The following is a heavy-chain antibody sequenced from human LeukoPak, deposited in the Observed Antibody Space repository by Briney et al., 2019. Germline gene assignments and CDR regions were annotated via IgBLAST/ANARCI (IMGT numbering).Heavy chain of an antibody. V-gene: IGHV3-23*01. CDR2: ISGSGGST. D-gene: IGHD3-16*01. J-gene: IGHJ4*02. Sequence: PGGSLRLSCAASGFTFSSYAMSWVRQAPGKGLEWVSAISGSGGSTYYADSVKGRFTISRDNSKNTLYLQMNSLRAEDTAVYYCARAGDGGYYFDYWGQGTLVIVSS. CDR1: GFTFSSYA. CDR3: ARAGDGGYYFDY.